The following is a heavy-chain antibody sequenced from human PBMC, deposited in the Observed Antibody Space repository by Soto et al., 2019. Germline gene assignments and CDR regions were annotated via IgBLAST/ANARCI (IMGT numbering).Heavy chain of an antibody. CDR3: ARSGQQLALNHCYCGMDV. D-gene: IGHD6-13*01. Sequence: QVQLVQSGAEVKKPGSSVKVSCKASGGTFSSYAISWVRQAPGQGLEWMGGIIPIFGTDNYAQKFQGRVTITADESTSTAYMELSSLRSEDTAVYYCARSGQQLALNHCYCGMDVWGQGTTVTVSS. CDR2: IIPIFGTD. V-gene: IGHV1-69*01. CDR1: GGTFSSYA. J-gene: IGHJ6*02.